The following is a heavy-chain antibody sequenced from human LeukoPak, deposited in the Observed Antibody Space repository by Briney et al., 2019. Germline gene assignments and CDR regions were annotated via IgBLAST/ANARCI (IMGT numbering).Heavy chain of an antibody. D-gene: IGHD3-10*01. CDR1: GFTFTNYA. Sequence: GALRLSCAASGFTFTNYAMSWVRQAPGKGLEWVSAISGSGGSTYYADSVKGRFTISRDNSKNTLYLQMNSLRAEDTAVYYCAKDIMVRGVNWFDPWGQGTLVTVSS. V-gene: IGHV3-23*01. CDR3: AKDIMVRGVNWFDP. CDR2: ISGSGGST. J-gene: IGHJ5*02.